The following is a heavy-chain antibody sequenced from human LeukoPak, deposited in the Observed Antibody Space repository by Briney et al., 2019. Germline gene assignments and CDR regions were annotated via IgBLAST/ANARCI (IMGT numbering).Heavy chain of an antibody. CDR1: GYSFSTYG. CDR3: ARSPGRYSGYNWYFDY. Sequence: GASVKVSCKTSGYSFSTYGIHWLRQALGQGLEWVGWVSPSNGNTHYAQRVQGRVSMTADTPTGTASMELRSLRSDDTAVYYCARSPGRYSGYNWYFDYWGQGILVTVSS. CDR2: VSPSNGNT. D-gene: IGHD5-12*01. V-gene: IGHV1-18*04. J-gene: IGHJ4*02.